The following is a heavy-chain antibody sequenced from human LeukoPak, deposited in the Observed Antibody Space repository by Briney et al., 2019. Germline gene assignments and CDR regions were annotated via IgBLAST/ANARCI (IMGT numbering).Heavy chain of an antibody. D-gene: IGHD2-2*01. Sequence: PGGSLRLSCAASGFTFDDYAMHWVRQAPGKGLEWVSGISWNSGSIGYADSVKGRFTISRDNSKNTLYLQMNSLRAEDTAVYYCAKDDIVVVPAADPYYCYYYGMDVWGQGTTVTVSS. CDR3: AKDDIVVVPAADPYYCYYYGMDV. CDR1: GFTFDDYA. CDR2: ISWNSGSI. J-gene: IGHJ6*02. V-gene: IGHV3-9*01.